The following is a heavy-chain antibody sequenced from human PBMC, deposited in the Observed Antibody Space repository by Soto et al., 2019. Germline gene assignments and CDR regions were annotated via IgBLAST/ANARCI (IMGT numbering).Heavy chain of an antibody. V-gene: IGHV3-23*01. J-gene: IGHJ4*02. CDR3: AKQRADYGSGADTFYFDS. Sequence: GGSLRLSCTVSGVTFSNYAMNWVRQAPGKGLEWVSSLSGSGGTTYYADSVKRRFIISRDNSKNTLYLLMNSLRAEDTALYYCAKQRADYGSGADTFYFDSWGQGALVTVSS. CDR1: GVTFSNYA. D-gene: IGHD3-10*01. CDR2: LSGSGGTT.